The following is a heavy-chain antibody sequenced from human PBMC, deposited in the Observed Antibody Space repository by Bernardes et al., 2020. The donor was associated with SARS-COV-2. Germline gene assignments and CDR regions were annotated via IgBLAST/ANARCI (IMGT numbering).Heavy chain of an antibody. Sequence: ASVKVSCKASGYTFTGYYIHWVRQAPGQGLEWKGWINPNSGGTNYAQKLQGRVTMTRDTSISTAYMELSRLRSDDTAVYYCARARCSSTSCYTGAFDIRGQGTMVTVSS. CDR1: GYTFTGYY. J-gene: IGHJ3*02. CDR3: ARARCSSTSCYTGAFDI. V-gene: IGHV1-2*02. D-gene: IGHD2-2*02. CDR2: INPNSGGT.